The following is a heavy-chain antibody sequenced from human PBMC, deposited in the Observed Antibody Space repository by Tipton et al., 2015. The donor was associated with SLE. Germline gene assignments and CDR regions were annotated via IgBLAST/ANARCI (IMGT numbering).Heavy chain of an antibody. CDR3: ARSMEGRYFDWLGLIDY. CDR2: ISYDGSNK. Sequence: SLRLSCAASGFTFSSYAMHWVRQAPGKGLEWVAVISYDGSNKYYADSVKGRFTISRDNSKNTLYLQMNSLRAEDTAVYYCARSMEGRYFDWLGLIDYWGQGTLVTVSS. CDR1: GFTFSSYA. V-gene: IGHV3-30*04. J-gene: IGHJ4*02. D-gene: IGHD3-9*01.